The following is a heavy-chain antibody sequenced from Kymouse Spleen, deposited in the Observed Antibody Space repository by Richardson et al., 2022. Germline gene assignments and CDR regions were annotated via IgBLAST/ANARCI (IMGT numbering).Heavy chain of an antibody. D-gene: IGHD1-20*01,IGHD1-7*01. V-gene: IGHV3-15*01. Sequence: EVQLVESGGGLVKPGGSLRLSCAASGFTFSNAWMSWVRQAPGKGLEWVGRIKSKTDGGTTDYAAPVKGRFTISRDDSKNTLYLQMNSLKTEDTAVYYCTTGYNWNHAFDIWGQGTMVTVSS. CDR1: GFTFSNAW. J-gene: IGHJ3*02. CDR2: IKSKTDGGTT. CDR3: TTGYNWNHAFDI.